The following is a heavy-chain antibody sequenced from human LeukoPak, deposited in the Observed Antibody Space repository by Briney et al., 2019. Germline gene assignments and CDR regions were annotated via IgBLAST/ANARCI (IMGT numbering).Heavy chain of an antibody. D-gene: IGHD4-23*01. V-gene: IGHV3-7*03. CDR2: IKQDGSEK. Sequence: GGSLRLSCAASGFTFSSYWMSWVRQAPGKGLEWVANIKQDGSEKYYVDSVKGRFTISRDNAKNSLYLQMNSLRPEDTAFYYCAKDISLGGNSGGFDYWGQGTLVTVSS. CDR3: AKDISLGGNSGGFDY. J-gene: IGHJ4*02. CDR1: GFTFSSYW.